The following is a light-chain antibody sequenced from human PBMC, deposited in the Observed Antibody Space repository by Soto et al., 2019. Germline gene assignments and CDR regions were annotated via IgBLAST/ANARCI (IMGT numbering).Light chain of an antibody. CDR1: QTIGSW. CDR3: QQYNNYSNT. J-gene: IGKJ1*01. Sequence: DIPMTQSPSTLSASVGDRVTITCRASQTIGSWLAWYQQKPGKAPKLLIYDASSLQSGVPSRFSGSGSGTEFTLTISSLQPDDFATYYCQQYNNYSNTFGQGTKVEIK. CDR2: DAS. V-gene: IGKV1-5*01.